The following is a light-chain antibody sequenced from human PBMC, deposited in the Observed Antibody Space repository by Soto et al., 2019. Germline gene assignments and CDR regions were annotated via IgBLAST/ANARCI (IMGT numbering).Light chain of an antibody. CDR1: SSDVGGYNY. V-gene: IGLV2-14*01. CDR2: EVT. J-gene: IGLJ3*02. Sequence: QSALTQPASVFGSPGQSITISCTGTSSDVGGYNYVSWYQQHPDKAPKLMIYEVTARPSGVSNRFSGSRSGNTASLTISGLQGEDEADYYCSSYTTRSTLVVFGGGTKVTVL. CDR3: SSYTTRSTLVV.